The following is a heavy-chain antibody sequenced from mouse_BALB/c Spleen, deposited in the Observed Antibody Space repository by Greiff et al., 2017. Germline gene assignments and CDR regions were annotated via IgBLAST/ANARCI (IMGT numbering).Heavy chain of an antibody. V-gene: IGHV1-18*01. J-gene: IGHJ1*01. CDR2: INPNNGGT. Sequence: EVQGVESGPELVKPGASVKIPCKASGYTFTDYNMDWVKQSHGKSLEWIGDINPNNGGTIYNQKCKGKATLTVDKSSSTAYMELRSLTSEDTAVYYCAREVMRYFDVWGAGTTVTVSS. D-gene: IGHD2-1*01. CDR1: GYTFTDYN. CDR3: AREVMRYFDV.